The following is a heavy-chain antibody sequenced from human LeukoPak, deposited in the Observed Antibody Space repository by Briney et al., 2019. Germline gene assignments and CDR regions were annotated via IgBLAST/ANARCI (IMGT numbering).Heavy chain of an antibody. CDR1: GYTFTGYY. Sequence: ASVKVSCKASGYTFTGYYMHWVRQAPGQGLEWMGRINPNSGGTNYAQKFQGRVTMTGDTSISTAYMELSRLRSDDTAVYYCARAGDDYVWGSDNYYWGQGTLVTVSS. J-gene: IGHJ4*02. CDR2: INPNSGGT. D-gene: IGHD3-16*01. V-gene: IGHV1-2*06. CDR3: ARAGDDYVWGSDNYY.